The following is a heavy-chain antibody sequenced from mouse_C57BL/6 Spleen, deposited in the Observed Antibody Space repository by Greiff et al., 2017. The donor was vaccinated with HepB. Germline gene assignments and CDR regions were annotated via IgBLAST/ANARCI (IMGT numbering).Heavy chain of an antibody. CDR1: GYTFTGYW. CDR2: ILPGSGST. J-gene: IGHJ1*03. Sequence: LVESGAELMKPGASVKLSCKVTGYTFTGYWLEWVKQRPGHGLEWIGEILPGSGSTNYNEKFKGKATFASDTSSNTAYMQLSSLTTEDSGIYYCARGRKGNLPWYFDVWGTGTAVTVTS. CDR3: ARGRKGNLPWYFDV. D-gene: IGHD2-1*01. V-gene: IGHV1-9*01.